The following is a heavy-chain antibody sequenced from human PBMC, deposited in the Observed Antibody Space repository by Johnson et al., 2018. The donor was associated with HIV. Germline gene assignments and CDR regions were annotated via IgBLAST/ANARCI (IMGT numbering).Heavy chain of an antibody. CDR3: ARDRGWGYVGGNSWNAFDI. J-gene: IGHJ3*02. Sequence: QMLLVESGGGLVQPGGSLRLSCAASGFTVSSNYMSWVRQAPGKGLEWVAFIQYDGSNKYYADSVKGGFTISRDNSKNTLYLQMNSLRAEDTAVYYCARDRGWGYVGGNSWNAFDIWGQGTMVTVSS. V-gene: IGHV3-30*02. CDR2: IQYDGSNK. CDR1: GFTVSSNY. D-gene: IGHD4-23*01.